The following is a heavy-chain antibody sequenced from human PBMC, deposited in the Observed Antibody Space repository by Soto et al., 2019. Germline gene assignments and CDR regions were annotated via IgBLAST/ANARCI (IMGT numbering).Heavy chain of an antibody. CDR1: GGSFSGYY. D-gene: IGHD2-2*01. CDR2: INHSGTT. CDR3: ARRTAAPCHYYYAMDV. Sequence: PSETLSLTCAVHGGSFSGYYWSWIRQSPGKGLEWIGEINHSGTTHYNPSLKRRVTMSVDTSKNQFSLKLFSVTAADTAVYYCARRTAAPCHYYYAMDVWGQGTTVTVSS. J-gene: IGHJ6*02. V-gene: IGHV4-34*01.